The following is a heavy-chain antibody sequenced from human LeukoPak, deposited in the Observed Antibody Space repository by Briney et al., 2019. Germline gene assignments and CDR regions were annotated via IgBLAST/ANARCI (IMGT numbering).Heavy chain of an antibody. J-gene: IGHJ4*02. Sequence: GGSLRLSCAASGFTFDDYAMHWVRQAPGKGLEWVSGISWNSATIGYADSVKGRFTISRDNAKNTLYLQMNSLRAEDTAVYYCARVRIAVQGGFDCWGQGTLVTVSS. CDR3: ARVRIAVQGGFDC. D-gene: IGHD6-19*01. V-gene: IGHV3-9*01. CDR1: GFTFDDYA. CDR2: ISWNSATI.